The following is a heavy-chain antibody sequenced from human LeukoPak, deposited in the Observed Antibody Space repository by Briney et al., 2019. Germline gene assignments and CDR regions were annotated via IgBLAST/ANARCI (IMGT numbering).Heavy chain of an antibody. CDR2: IYYSGST. Sequence: SETLSLTCTVSGGSISSSSSYWGWIRQPPGKGLEWIGSIYYSGSTYYNPSLKSRVTISVDTSKNQFSLKLSSVTAADTAVYYCARHERLYNWFDPWGQGTLVTVSS. CDR1: GGSISSSSSY. V-gene: IGHV4-39*01. J-gene: IGHJ5*02. D-gene: IGHD2-15*01. CDR3: ARHERLYNWFDP.